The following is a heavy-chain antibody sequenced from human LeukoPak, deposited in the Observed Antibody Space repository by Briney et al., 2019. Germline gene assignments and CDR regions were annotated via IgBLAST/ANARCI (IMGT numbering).Heavy chain of an antibody. V-gene: IGHV1-2*02. CDR3: ARMVRTVWDGQLDSSDY. D-gene: IGHD3-10*01. J-gene: IGHJ4*02. CDR2: INPNSGGT. CDR1: GYTFTGYY. Sequence: ASVTVSCKASGYTFTGYYMHWVRQAPGQGLEWMGWINPNSGGTNYAQKFQGRVTMTGDTSISTAYMELSRLRSDDTAVYYCARMVRTVWDGQLDSSDYWGQGTLVTVSS.